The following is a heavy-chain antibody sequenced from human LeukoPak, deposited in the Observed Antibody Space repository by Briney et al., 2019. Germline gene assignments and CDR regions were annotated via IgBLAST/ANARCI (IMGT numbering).Heavy chain of an antibody. CDR2: IYGSGRP. Sequence: SETLSLTCTVSGSSISYWYWSWIRQPPGKGLEWIGNIYGSGRPNYNPSLTSRVTISVDTSKNQFSLKLTSVTAADTAVYYCARETSLVGYSGGLGFNYWGQGILVTVSS. V-gene: IGHV4-59*01. J-gene: IGHJ4*02. CDR3: ARETSLVGYSGGLGFNY. CDR1: GSSISYWY. D-gene: IGHD6-19*01.